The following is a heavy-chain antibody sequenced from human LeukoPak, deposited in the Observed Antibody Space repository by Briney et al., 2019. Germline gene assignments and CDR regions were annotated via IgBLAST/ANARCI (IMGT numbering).Heavy chain of an antibody. CDR3: TRSPDGFDY. V-gene: IGHV3-7*03. CDR1: GFTFNNYW. CDR2: IKPDENEK. D-gene: IGHD1-14*01. Sequence: GGSLRLSCAASGFTFNNYWMSWVRQAPGKGLEWVANIKPDENEKFYVDSVKGRFTISRDNAKNSLYLQMNSLRVEDTALYYCTRSPDGFDYWGQGTLVTVSS. J-gene: IGHJ4*02.